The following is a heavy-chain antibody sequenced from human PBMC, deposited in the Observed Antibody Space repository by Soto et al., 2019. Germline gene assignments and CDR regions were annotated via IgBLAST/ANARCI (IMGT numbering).Heavy chain of an antibody. V-gene: IGHV5-10-1*01. Sequence: GESLKISCTGFGYTFTTFWISWVRQMPGKGLEWMGRVDPRDSSVNYNPSFQGRVTISVDKSISTAYLQWGSLKASDAAMYYCARLFCSTSTCDSWFDPWGQGTLVTVSS. CDR2: VDPRDSSV. CDR1: GYTFTTFW. J-gene: IGHJ5*02. D-gene: IGHD2-2*01. CDR3: ARLFCSTSTCDSWFDP.